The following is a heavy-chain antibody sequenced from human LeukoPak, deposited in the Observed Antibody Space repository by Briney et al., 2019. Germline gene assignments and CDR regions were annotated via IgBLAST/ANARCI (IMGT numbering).Heavy chain of an antibody. J-gene: IGHJ4*02. D-gene: IGHD6-19*01. CDR2: IYYSGST. CDR1: GGSISTYY. CDR3: ARSERYSSGWYFYFDY. V-gene: IGHV4-59*01. Sequence: SETLSLTCTISGGSISTYYWSWIRQPPGKGLEWIGYIYYSGSTNYNPSLKSRVTISIDTSKNQFSLNLSSVTAADTAVYYCARSERYSSGWYFYFDYWGQGTLVTVSS.